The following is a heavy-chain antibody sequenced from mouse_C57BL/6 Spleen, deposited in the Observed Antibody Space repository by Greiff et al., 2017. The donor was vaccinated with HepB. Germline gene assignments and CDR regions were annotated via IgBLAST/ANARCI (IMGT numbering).Heavy chain of an antibody. V-gene: IGHV1-55*01. CDR2: IYPGSGST. CDR3: ASGDYGAY. D-gene: IGHD1-1*01. CDR1: GYTFTSYW. Sequence: VKLQQPGAELVKPGASVKMSCKASGYTFTSYWITWVKQRPGQGLEWIGDIYPGSGSTNYNEKFKSKATLTVDTSASTAYMQLSSLTSEDSAVYYCASGDYGAYWGKGTLVSVCA. J-gene: IGHJ3*01.